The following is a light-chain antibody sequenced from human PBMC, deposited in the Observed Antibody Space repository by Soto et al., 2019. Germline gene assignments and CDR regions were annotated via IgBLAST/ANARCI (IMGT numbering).Light chain of an antibody. Sequence: QSVLTQPASVSGSPGQSITISCTGTSSDVDNYNYVSWYQQYPGKAPKLMIYDVANRPSGVSNRFSGSKAGNTASLRISGLQAEDEADYYCASYTSSNTYYVFGTGTKLTVL. CDR2: DVA. CDR1: SSDVDNYNY. V-gene: IGLV2-14*01. CDR3: ASYTSSNTYYV. J-gene: IGLJ1*01.